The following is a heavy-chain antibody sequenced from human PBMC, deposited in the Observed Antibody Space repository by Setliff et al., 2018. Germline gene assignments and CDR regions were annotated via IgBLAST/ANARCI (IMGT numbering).Heavy chain of an antibody. CDR1: GFTFSSFD. CDR2: IRSNSPTL. D-gene: IGHD5-12*01. J-gene: IGHJ2*01. CDR3: ARSLVIRDYSYFDL. Sequence: GGSLRLSCAASGFTFSSFDLSWVRQTPGKGLEWISTIRSNSPTLYYADSVQGRFTISRDNARNSLFLQMSSLRAEDTAVYYCARSLVIRDYSYFDLWGRGTLVTVSS. V-gene: IGHV3-48*01.